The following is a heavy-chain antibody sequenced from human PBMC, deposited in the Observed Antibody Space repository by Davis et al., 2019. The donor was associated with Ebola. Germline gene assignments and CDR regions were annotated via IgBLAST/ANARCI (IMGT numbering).Heavy chain of an antibody. J-gene: IGHJ4*02. D-gene: IGHD6-19*01. V-gene: IGHV3-74*01. CDR1: GFTFRDYW. CDR3: ASSVWPHTLAH. Sequence: PGGSLRLSCAASGFTFRDYWMHWVRQAPGKGPEWVSRISPDGRNIGYADFVKGRFTISRDNTRNTLYVQLNSLGADDTALYYCASSVWPHTLAHWGQGTLVTVSS. CDR2: ISPDGRNI.